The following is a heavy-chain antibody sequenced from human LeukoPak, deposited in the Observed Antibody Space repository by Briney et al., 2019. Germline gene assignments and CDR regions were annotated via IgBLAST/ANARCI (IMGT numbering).Heavy chain of an antibody. D-gene: IGHD3-9*01. J-gene: IGHJ6*03. CDR2: IYYSEST. CDR1: GGSISSSSYY. CDR3: ARPYYDILTAGYYYYYMDV. V-gene: IGHV4-39*01. Sequence: PSETLSLTCNVSGGSISSSSYYWGWIRQPPGKGLEWIGSIYYSESTYYNPSLKSRVTISVDTSKNQFSLRLTSVTAADTAVYYCARPYYDILTAGYYYYYMDVWGKGTTVTVSS.